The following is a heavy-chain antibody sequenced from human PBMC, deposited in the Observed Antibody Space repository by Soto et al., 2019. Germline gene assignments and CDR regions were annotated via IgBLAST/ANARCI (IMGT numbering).Heavy chain of an antibody. V-gene: IGHV1-69*02. D-gene: IGHD2-15*01. CDR2: IIPILGIA. Sequence: QVQLVHSGAEVKKPGSSVKVSCKASGGTFSSYTISWVRQAPGQGLEWMGRIIPILGIANYAQKFQGRVTITADKSTSTAYMELSSLRSEDTAVYYCARGNCSGGSCLNYYYMDVWGKGTTVTVSS. CDR1: GGTFSSYT. J-gene: IGHJ6*03. CDR3: ARGNCSGGSCLNYYYMDV.